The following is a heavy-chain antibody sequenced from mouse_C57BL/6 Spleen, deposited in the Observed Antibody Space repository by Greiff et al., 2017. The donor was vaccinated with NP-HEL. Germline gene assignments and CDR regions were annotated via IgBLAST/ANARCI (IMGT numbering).Heavy chain of an antibody. D-gene: IGHD2-4*01. J-gene: IGHJ2*01. CDR2: IDPNSGGT. V-gene: IGHV1-72*01. CDR1: GYTFTSYW. Sequence: QVQLQQPGAELVKPGASVKLSCKASGYTFTSYWMHWVKQRPGRGLEWIGRIDPNSGGTKYNEKFKSKATLTVDKPSSTAYMQLSSLTSEDSAVYYCARSRGIYYDYDGNFDYWGQGTTLTVSS. CDR3: ARSRGIYYDYDGNFDY.